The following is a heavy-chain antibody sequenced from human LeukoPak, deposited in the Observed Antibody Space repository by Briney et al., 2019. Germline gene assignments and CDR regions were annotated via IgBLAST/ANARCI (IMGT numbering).Heavy chain of an antibody. CDR3: AKASDSAAAGARDWFDP. D-gene: IGHD6-13*01. Sequence: GGSLRLSCAASGFTFSSYAMSWVRQAPGKGLEWVSAISGSGGSTYYADSVKGRFTISRDNSKNTLYLQLNSLRAEDTAIYYCAKASDSAAAGARDWFDPWGQGTLATVSS. V-gene: IGHV3-23*01. CDR1: GFTFSSYA. J-gene: IGHJ5*02. CDR2: ISGSGGST.